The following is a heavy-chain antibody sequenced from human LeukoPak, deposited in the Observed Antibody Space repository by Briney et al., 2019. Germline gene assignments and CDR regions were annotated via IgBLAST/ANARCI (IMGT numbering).Heavy chain of an antibody. V-gene: IGHV5-51*01. CDR1: GYIFTSYW. CDR2: IYPGDSDT. J-gene: IGHJ3*02. D-gene: IGHD1-26*01. Sequence: GASLKISCKGSGYIFTSYWIGWVRQLPGKGLEWMGIIYPGDSDTIYSPSFQGQVTISADKSTSTANLQWSSLKASDTAMYYCARSGGNYYSIWGQGTMVTVSS. CDR3: ARSGGNYYSI.